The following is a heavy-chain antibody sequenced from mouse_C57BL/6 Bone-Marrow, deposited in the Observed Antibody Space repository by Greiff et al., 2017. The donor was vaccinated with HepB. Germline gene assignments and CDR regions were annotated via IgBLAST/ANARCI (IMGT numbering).Heavy chain of an antibody. CDR3: AISPSYYSNRYWYFDV. V-gene: IGHV3-6*01. J-gene: IGHJ1*03. CDR1: GYSITSGYY. CDR2: ISYDGSN. Sequence: EVKLMESGPGLVKPSQSLSLTCSVTGYSITSGYYWNWIRQFPGNKLEWMGYISYDGSNNYNPSLKNRISITRDTSKNQFFLKLNSVTTEDTATYYCAISPSYYSNRYWYFDVWGTGTTVTVSS. D-gene: IGHD2-5*01.